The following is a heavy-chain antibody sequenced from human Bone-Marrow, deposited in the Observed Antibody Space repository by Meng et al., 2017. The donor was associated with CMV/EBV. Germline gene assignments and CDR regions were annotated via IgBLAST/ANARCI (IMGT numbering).Heavy chain of an antibody. CDR3: ARDRLPAADYYYFGMDV. CDR1: GFTVSRHY. J-gene: IGHJ6*02. Sequence: GGSLRLSCAASGFTVSRHYMNWVRQAPGKGLEWVSVIYSGGSTYYADSVKVRFTISRDNPKNTLYLQMNGLRADDTAVYYCARDRLPAADYYYFGMDVWGQGTMVTVSS. D-gene: IGHD2-2*01. V-gene: IGHV3-53*01. CDR2: IYSGGST.